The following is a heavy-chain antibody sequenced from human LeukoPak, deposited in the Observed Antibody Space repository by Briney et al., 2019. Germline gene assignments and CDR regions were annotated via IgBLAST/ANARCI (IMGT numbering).Heavy chain of an antibody. CDR1: GFTFSSYG. V-gene: IGHV3-7*01. CDR3: ARDGGGPYYYDSSGYFVY. Sequence: PGGSLRLSCAASGFTFSSYGMHWVRQAPGKGLEWVANIKQDGSEKYYVDSVKGRFTISRDDAKNSLYLQMNSLRAEDTAVYYCARDGGGPYYYDSSGYFVYWGQGTLVTVSS. J-gene: IGHJ4*02. CDR2: IKQDGSEK. D-gene: IGHD3-22*01.